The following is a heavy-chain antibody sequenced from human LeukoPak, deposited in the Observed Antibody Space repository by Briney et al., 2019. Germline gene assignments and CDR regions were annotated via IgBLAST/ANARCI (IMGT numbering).Heavy chain of an antibody. CDR1: GFIFNNYG. D-gene: IGHD2-15*01. V-gene: IGHV3-30*02. J-gene: IGHJ4*02. CDR3: AIGYCSGGSCPRFDY. CDR2: IRYDGSNK. Sequence: GGSLRLSCAASGFIFNNYGMHWVRQAPGKGLEWLAFIRYDGSNKYYADSVKGRITISRDNSKNTLYLQMNSLRAEDTAVYYCAIGYCSGGSCPRFDYWGQGTLVTVSS.